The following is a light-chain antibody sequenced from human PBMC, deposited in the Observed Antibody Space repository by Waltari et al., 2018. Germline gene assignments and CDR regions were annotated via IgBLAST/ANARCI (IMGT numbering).Light chain of an antibody. CDR1: SSDVVDYNY. V-gene: IGLV2-11*01. CDR2: DVT. Sequence: QSALTQPSSVSGSPGQSVTISCTGTSSDVVDYNYVSWYQHHPGKAPQLMIYDVTKRPSGVPDRFSGSKSGNTASLTISGLQAEDEADYYCCSYAGSHTWVFGGGTKLTVL. CDR3: CSYAGSHTWV. J-gene: IGLJ3*02.